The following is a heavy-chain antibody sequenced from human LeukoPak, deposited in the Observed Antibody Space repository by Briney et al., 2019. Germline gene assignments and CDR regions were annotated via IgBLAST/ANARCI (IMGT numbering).Heavy chain of an antibody. CDR2: MCYSGPT. D-gene: IGHD1-14*01. V-gene: IGHV4-39*07. Sequence: PSETLSLTCTVSGDSISSNNCFWGWIRQPPGKGLEWIGSMCYSGPTYYNPPLKSRVTMSVDTSKKQFSLKLSSVTAADTAVYYCVKDRGNHTTDYWGQGTLVTVSS. J-gene: IGHJ4*02. CDR3: VKDRGNHTTDY. CDR1: GDSISSNNCF.